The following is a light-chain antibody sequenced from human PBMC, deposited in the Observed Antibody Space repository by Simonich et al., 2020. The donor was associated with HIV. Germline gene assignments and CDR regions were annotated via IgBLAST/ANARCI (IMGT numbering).Light chain of an antibody. V-gene: IGLV2-14*02. J-gene: IGLJ3*02. CDR1: SSDVGSYNL. CDR3: SSYTSSSTWV. Sequence: QSALTQPASVSGSPGQSITISCTGTSSDVGSYNLVSWYQQHQGKAPKLMIYEGSKRPSGVSTRFSGSKSGNTASLTISGLQAEDEADYYCSSYTSSSTWVFGGGTKLTVL. CDR2: EGS.